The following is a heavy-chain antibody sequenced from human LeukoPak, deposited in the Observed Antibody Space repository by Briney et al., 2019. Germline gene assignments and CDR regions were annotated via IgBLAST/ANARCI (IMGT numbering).Heavy chain of an antibody. D-gene: IGHD3-16*01. V-gene: IGHV3-23*01. CDR2: ISGSGGSI. J-gene: IGHJ6*02. CDR1: GFTFSSYA. CDR3: ATVDGGSDGMDV. Sequence: GGSLRLSCAASGFTFSSYAMSWVRQAPGKGLEWVSAISGSGGSIYYADSVKGRFTISRDNAKNSLYLQMNSLRAEDTAVYYCATVDGGSDGMDVWGQGTALTVSS.